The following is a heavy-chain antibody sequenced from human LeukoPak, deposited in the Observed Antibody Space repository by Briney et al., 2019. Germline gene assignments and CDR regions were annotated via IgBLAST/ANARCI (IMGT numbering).Heavy chain of an antibody. CDR1: GFTFSSYA. Sequence: GGSLRLSCAASGFTFSSYAMSWVRQAPGKGLEWVSAISGSGGSTYYADSVKGRFTISRDNSKNTLYLQVNSLRAEDTAVYYCATVRPIYGDSPADYWGQGTLVTVSS. CDR3: ATVRPIYGDSPADY. J-gene: IGHJ4*02. CDR2: ISGSGGST. D-gene: IGHD4-17*01. V-gene: IGHV3-23*01.